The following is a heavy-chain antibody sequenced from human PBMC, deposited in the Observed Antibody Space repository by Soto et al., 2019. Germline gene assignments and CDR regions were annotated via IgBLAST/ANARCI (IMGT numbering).Heavy chain of an antibody. V-gene: IGHV4-59*01. CDR2: ISYSGST. CDR3: ARANYYDRSGYYYDRRFFFDD. Sequence: SETLSLTCTVSGVSINSYFWSWFRQPPGKGLECIGYISYSGSTNYNPSLKSRVTIAVDTSKNQFSLKLSSVTAADTAVYYCARANYYDRSGYYYDRRFFFDDWGQGTLVTVSS. CDR1: GVSINSYF. D-gene: IGHD3-22*01. J-gene: IGHJ4*02.